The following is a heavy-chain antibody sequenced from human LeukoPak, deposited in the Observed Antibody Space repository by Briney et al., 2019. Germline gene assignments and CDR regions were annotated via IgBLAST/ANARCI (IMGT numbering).Heavy chain of an antibody. Sequence: ASVKVSCKASGYTFTSYYMHWVRQAPGQGLEWMGIINPSGGSTSYAQKFQGRVTMTRDTSISTAYMELSRLRSDDTAVFYCAREGSWYSADYWGQGTLVTVSS. D-gene: IGHD6-13*01. V-gene: IGHV1-46*01. CDR2: INPSGGST. CDR1: GYTFTSYY. J-gene: IGHJ4*02. CDR3: AREGSWYSADY.